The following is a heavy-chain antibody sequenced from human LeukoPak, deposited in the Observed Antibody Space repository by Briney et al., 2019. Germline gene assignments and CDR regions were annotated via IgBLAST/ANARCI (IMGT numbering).Heavy chain of an antibody. CDR3: ARGLSAIVY. CDR2: INHSGST. Sequence: PSETLSLTCAVYGGSFGGYYWSWIRQPPGKGLEWIGEINHSGSTNYNPSLKSRVTISVDTSKNQFSLKLSSVTAADTAVYYCARGLSAIVYWGQGTLVTVSS. CDR1: GGSFGGYY. D-gene: IGHD2-15*01. V-gene: IGHV4-34*01. J-gene: IGHJ4*02.